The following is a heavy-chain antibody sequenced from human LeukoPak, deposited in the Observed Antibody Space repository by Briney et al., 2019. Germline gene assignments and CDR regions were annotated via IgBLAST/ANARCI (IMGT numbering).Heavy chain of an antibody. CDR1: GFTFDDYA. CDR3: AVYDILTGPFGDAFDI. CDR2: ISWDGGST. Sequence: GGSLRPSCAASGFTFDDYAMHWVRQAPGKGLEWVSLISWDGGSTYYADSVKGRFTISRDNSKNTLYLQMNSLRAEDTAVYYCAVYDILTGPFGDAFDIWGQGTMVTVPS. V-gene: IGHV3-43D*03. J-gene: IGHJ3*02. D-gene: IGHD3-9*01.